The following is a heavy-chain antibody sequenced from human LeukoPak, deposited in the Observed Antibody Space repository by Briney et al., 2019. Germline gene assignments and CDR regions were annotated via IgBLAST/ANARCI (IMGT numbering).Heavy chain of an antibody. CDR2: INPSGGST. D-gene: IGHD6-19*01. CDR3: ARDLMQSGWYGGPAGY. Sequence: ASVKVSCKASGYTFTSYYMHWVRQAPGQGLEWMGIINPSGGSTSYAQKFQGRVTMTRDTSTSTVYMELSSLRSEDTAVYYCARDLMQSGWYGGPAGYWGQGTLVTVSS. J-gene: IGHJ4*02. CDR1: GYTFTSYY. V-gene: IGHV1-46*01.